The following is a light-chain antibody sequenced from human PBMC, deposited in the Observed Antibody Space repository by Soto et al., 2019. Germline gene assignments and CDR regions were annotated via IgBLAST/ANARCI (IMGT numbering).Light chain of an antibody. J-gene: IGKJ2*01. V-gene: IGKV3-20*01. CDR3: QHYDDSPLMYT. CDR1: QSVTSRY. Sequence: EIVLTQSPGTLSLSPGERATLSCRASQSVTSRYLAWYQQKPGQAPRLLLYGASSRATGIPDRFSGSASGTDFTLTISRLEPADFAVYYCQHYDDSPLMYTFGQGTKLEIK. CDR2: GAS.